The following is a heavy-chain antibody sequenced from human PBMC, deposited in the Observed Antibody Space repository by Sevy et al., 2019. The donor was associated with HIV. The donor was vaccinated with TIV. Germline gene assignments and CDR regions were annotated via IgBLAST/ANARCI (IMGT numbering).Heavy chain of an antibody. D-gene: IGHD3-10*01. CDR3: ARGGVRGVKGAFDY. J-gene: IGHJ4*02. V-gene: IGHV3-74*01. Sequence: GGSLRLSCAASGFTFSSYWMHWVRQAPGKGLVWVSRINSDGSSTSYADSVKGRFTISRDNAKNTLYLQMNSLRAEDTAVYYCARGGVRGVKGAFDYWGQGTLVTVSS. CDR2: INSDGSST. CDR1: GFTFSSYW.